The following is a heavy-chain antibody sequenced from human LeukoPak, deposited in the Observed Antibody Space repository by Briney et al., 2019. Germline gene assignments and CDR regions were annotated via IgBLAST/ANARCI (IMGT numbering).Heavy chain of an antibody. V-gene: IGHV3-23*01. Sequence: GGSLTLSCAASGFVYSDYTMMWVRQAPVKGLQWLATFTALGGTYYADSVKGRFTISRDNSKNTLYLQMNSLRAEDTAVYYCAKGHSSTSGWYTYYYYGMDVWGQGTTVTVSS. CDR2: FTALGGT. J-gene: IGHJ6*02. CDR3: AKGHSSTSGWYTYYYYGMDV. CDR1: GFVYSDYT. D-gene: IGHD6-19*01.